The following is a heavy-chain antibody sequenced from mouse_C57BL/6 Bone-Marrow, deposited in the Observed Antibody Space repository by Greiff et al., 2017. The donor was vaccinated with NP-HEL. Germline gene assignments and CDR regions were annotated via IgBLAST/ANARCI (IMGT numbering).Heavy chain of an antibody. J-gene: IGHJ2*01. Sequence: VQLKESGGDLVKPGGSLKLSCAASGFTFSSYGMSWVRQTPDKRLEWVATISSGGSYTYYPDSVKGRFTISRDNAKNTLYLQMSSLKSEDTAMYYCARQGVSDYWGQGTTLTVSS. CDR2: ISSGGSYT. V-gene: IGHV5-6*01. CDR3: ARQGVSDY. CDR1: GFTFSSYG.